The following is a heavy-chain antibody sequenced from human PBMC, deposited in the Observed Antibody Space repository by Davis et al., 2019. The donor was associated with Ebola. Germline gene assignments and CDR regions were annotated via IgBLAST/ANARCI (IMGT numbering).Heavy chain of an antibody. CDR2: ISNSGTYA. V-gene: IGHV3-11*06. Sequence: PGGSLRLSCAASGFAFDDFGMSWIRQAPGKGLDWISYISNSGTYASYADSVKGRFTISRDNAKRSLYLHMTFLSADDTAVYYCAKNLRVAPPTGTTLNAFDVWGQGTMVTVSS. CDR1: GFAFDDFG. CDR3: AKNLRVAPPTGTTLNAFDV. D-gene: IGHD1-1*01. J-gene: IGHJ3*01.